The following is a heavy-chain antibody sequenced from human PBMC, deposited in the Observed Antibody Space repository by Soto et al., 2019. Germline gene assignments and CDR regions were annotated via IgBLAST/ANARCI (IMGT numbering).Heavy chain of an antibody. CDR3: ARGVGYCISTSCLLLGMDV. CDR1: GVSISSGGYY. J-gene: IGHJ6*02. CDR2: IYYSGST. V-gene: IGHV4-31*03. D-gene: IGHD2-2*01. Sequence: PSETLSLTCTVSGVSISSGGYYWSWIRQHPGKGLEWIGYIYYSGSTYYNPSLKSRVTISVDTSKNQFSLKLSSVTAADTAVYYCARGVGYCISTSCLLLGMDVWGQGTTVTVSS.